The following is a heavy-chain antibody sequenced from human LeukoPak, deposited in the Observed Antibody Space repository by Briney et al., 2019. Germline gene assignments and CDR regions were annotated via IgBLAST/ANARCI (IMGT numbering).Heavy chain of an antibody. Sequence: PSETLSLTCTVSGGSISSYYWSWIRQPPGKGLEGIGYIYYSGSTNYNPSLKSRVTISVDTSKNQFSLKLSSVTAADTAVYYCARVGYSSSWYDYYYYGMDVWGQGTTVTVSS. D-gene: IGHD6-13*01. J-gene: IGHJ6*02. CDR2: IYYSGST. V-gene: IGHV4-59*01. CDR1: GGSISSYY. CDR3: ARVGYSSSWYDYYYYGMDV.